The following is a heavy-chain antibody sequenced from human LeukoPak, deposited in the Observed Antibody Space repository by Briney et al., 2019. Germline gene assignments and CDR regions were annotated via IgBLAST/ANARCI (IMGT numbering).Heavy chain of an antibody. V-gene: IGHV1-2*06. J-gene: IGHJ4*02. CDR2: INPNSGGT. D-gene: IGHD6-19*01. CDR3: ARRRRVNSSGWYVSDY. Sequence: ASVKVSCKASGYTFTGYYTHWVRQAPGQGLEWMGRINPNSGGTNYAQKFQGRVTMTRDTSISTAYMELSRLRSDDTAVYYCARRRRVNSSGWYVSDYWGQGTLVTVSS. CDR1: GYTFTGYY.